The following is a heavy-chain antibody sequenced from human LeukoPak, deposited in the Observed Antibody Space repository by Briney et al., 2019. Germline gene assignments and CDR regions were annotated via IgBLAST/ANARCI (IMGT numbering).Heavy chain of an antibody. D-gene: IGHD1-26*01. CDR3: AKDTTPPKVGLDP. CDR1: GFTFRSSG. CDR2: IRYDGSNK. V-gene: IGHV3-30*02. Sequence: GGSLRLSCAASGFTFRSSGMHWVRQAPGKGLEWVAFIRYDGSNKYYADSVKGRFTISRDNSKNTLYLQMNSLGAEDTAVYYCAKDTTPPKVGLDPWGQGTLVTVSS. J-gene: IGHJ5*02.